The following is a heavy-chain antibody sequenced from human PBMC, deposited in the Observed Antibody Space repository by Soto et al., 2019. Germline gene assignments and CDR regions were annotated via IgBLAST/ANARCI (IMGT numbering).Heavy chain of an antibody. CDR3: ARAPQITMIVVVPNWFDP. D-gene: IGHD3-22*01. Sequence: GASVKVSCKASGYTFTGYYMHWVRQAPGQGLEWMGWINPNSGGTNYAQKFQGRVTMTRDTSISTAYMELSRLRSDDTAVYYCARAPQITMIVVVPNWFDPWGQGTLVTVSS. J-gene: IGHJ5*02. V-gene: IGHV1-2*02. CDR1: GYTFTGYY. CDR2: INPNSGGT.